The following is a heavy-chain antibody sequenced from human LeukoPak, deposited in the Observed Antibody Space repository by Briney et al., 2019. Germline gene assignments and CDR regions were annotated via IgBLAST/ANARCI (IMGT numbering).Heavy chain of an antibody. CDR2: IYPGDSDT. CDR3: ARHASNHATLVGAADAFDI. D-gene: IGHD1-26*01. CDR1: GYSFTSYW. J-gene: IGHJ3*02. Sequence: GESLKISCKGSGYSFTSYWIGWVRQMPGKGLEWMGIIYPGDSDTRYSPSFQGQVTISADKSLSTAYLQWSSLKASDTAMYYCARHASNHATLVGAADAFDIWGQGTMVTVSS. V-gene: IGHV5-51*01.